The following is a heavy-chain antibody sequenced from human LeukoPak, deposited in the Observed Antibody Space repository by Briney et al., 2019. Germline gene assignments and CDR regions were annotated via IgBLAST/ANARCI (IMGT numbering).Heavy chain of an antibody. Sequence: PGGSLRLSCAASGFTFSSYEMNWVRQAPGKGLEWVSYISSSGSTIYYADSVKGRFTISRDNSKNTLYLQMNSLRAEDTAVYYCAKLHSVTPHYWGQGTLVTVSS. V-gene: IGHV3-48*03. J-gene: IGHJ4*02. CDR1: GFTFSSYE. D-gene: IGHD4-17*01. CDR3: AKLHSVTPHY. CDR2: ISSSGSTI.